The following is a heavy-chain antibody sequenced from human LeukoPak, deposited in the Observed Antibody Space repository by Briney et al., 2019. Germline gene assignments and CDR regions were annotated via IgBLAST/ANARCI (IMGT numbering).Heavy chain of an antibody. J-gene: IGHJ4*02. CDR2: ISGSGGST. CDR1: GFTFSSYA. CDR3: AKEAYCSSTSCYYGPPDY. D-gene: IGHD2-2*01. V-gene: IGHV3-23*01. Sequence: GGSLRLSCAASGFTFSSYAMSWVRQAPGKGLEWVSAISGSGGSTYYADSVKGRLTISRDNSKNTLYLQMNSLRAEDTAVYYCAKEAYCSSTSCYYGPPDYWGQGTLVTVSS.